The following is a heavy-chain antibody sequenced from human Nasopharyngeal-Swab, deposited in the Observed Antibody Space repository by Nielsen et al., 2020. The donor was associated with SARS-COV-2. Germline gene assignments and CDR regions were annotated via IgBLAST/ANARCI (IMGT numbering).Heavy chain of an antibody. D-gene: IGHD3-10*01. CDR1: GFSFHNYG. CDR2: ISYEGSKK. Sequence: GGSLRLSCTASGFSFHNYGMHCVRPAPGKGLAWVAVISYEGSKKYYAESVEGRFTISRDYSKSTLYLQMNSLRPEDTAMYYCAKANVLFWFGQFKNDGFDIWGQGTMVTVSS. CDR3: AKANVLFWFGQFKNDGFDI. V-gene: IGHV3-30*18. J-gene: IGHJ3*02.